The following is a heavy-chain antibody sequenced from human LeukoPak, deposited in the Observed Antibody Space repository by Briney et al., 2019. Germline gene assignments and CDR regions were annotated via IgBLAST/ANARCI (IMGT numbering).Heavy chain of an antibody. Sequence: GGSLRLSCAASGFTFSSYAMSWVRQAPGKGLEWVAVISYDGSNKYYADSVKGRFTISRDNSKNTLYLQMNSLRAEDTAVYYCAKDIIGYQLPPQLPSRWGQGTLVTVSS. V-gene: IGHV3-30*18. CDR1: GFTFSSYA. CDR2: ISYDGSNK. D-gene: IGHD2-2*01. CDR3: AKDIIGYQLPPQLPSR. J-gene: IGHJ4*02.